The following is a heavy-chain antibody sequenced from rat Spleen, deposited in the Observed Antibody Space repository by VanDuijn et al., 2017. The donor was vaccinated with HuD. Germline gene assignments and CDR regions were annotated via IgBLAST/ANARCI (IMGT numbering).Heavy chain of an antibody. CDR3: TTDRDWDSSFAY. Sequence: EVQLAESGGGLGQPGRSLKLSCAASGFTFSNYGMHWIRRAPTTGLEWVASINTRGDTPYYRYSVKGRFTISRDKAKRTLYLQMDSLRSEDTATYYCTTDRDWDSSFAYWGQGALVTVSS. CDR1: GFTFSNYG. CDR2: INTRGDTP. V-gene: IGHV5-19*01. J-gene: IGHJ3*01. D-gene: IGHD4-6*01.